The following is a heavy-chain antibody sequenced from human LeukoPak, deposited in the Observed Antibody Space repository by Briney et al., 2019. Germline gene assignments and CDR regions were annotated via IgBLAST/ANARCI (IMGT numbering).Heavy chain of an antibody. CDR1: GFTFSSYS. V-gene: IGHV3-21*01. D-gene: IGHD6-19*01. CDR3: ARVRYSSGWYGGAYFDY. J-gene: IGHJ4*02. Sequence: GGSLRLSCAASGFTFSSYSMNWVRQAPGKGLEWVSSISSSSSYIYYADSVKGRFTISRDNAENSLYLQMNSLRAEDTAVYYCARVRYSSGWYGGAYFDYWGQGTLVTVSS. CDR2: ISSSSSYI.